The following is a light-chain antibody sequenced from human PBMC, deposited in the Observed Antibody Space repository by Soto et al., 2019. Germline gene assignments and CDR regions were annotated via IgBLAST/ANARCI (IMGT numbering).Light chain of an antibody. V-gene: IGLV3-21*02. J-gene: IGLJ1*01. CDR3: QGWDSSSEHGV. CDR2: DDS. CDR1: NIGSKS. Sequence: SYELTQPPSVSVAPGQTARITCGGNNIGSKSVHWYQQKPGQAPVLVVYDDSDRPSGFPERFSGSNSGNTATLTISRVEAGDEADYYCQGWDSSSEHGVFGTGTKLTVL.